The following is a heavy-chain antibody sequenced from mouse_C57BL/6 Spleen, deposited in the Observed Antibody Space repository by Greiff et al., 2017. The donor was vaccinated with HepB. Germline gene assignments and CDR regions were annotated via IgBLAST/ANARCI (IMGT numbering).Heavy chain of an antibody. CDR2: IYPRSGNT. CDR1: GYTFTSYG. Sequence: QVHVKQSGAELARPGASVKLSCKASGYTFTSYGISWVKQRTGQGLEWIGEIYPRSGNTYYNEKFKGKATLTADKSSSTAYMELRSLTSEDSAVYFCARDYGSRSYFDYWGQGTTLTVSS. V-gene: IGHV1-81*01. CDR3: ARDYGSRSYFDY. J-gene: IGHJ2*01. D-gene: IGHD1-1*01.